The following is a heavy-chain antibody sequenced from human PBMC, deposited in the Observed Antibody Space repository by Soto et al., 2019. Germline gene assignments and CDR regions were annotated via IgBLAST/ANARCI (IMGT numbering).Heavy chain of an antibody. V-gene: IGHV1-69*13. J-gene: IGHJ6*02. CDR2: IIPIFGTA. Sequence: ASVKVCCKASGGTFSSYAIRWVRQAPRQGLEWMGGIIPIFGTANYAQKFQGRVTITADESTSTAYMELSSLRSEDTAVYYCARHDCISTSCYYYYYYGMDVWGQGTTVTVSS. D-gene: IGHD2-2*01. CDR3: ARHDCISTSCYYYYYYGMDV. CDR1: GGTFSSYA.